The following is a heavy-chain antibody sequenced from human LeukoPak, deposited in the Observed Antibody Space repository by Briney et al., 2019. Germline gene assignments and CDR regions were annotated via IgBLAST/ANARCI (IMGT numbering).Heavy chain of an antibody. Sequence: PSETLSLTCTVSGGSFSSSSYSWGWIRQPPGKGLKWIGSIYYSGNTYYNPSLKSRVTISVDTSKNQFSLKLSSVTAADTAVYYCARSDCSSTSCYAFDIWGQGTMVTVSS. CDR3: ARSDCSSTSCYAFDI. CDR1: GGSFSSSSYS. V-gene: IGHV4-39*01. D-gene: IGHD2-2*01. CDR2: IYYSGNT. J-gene: IGHJ3*02.